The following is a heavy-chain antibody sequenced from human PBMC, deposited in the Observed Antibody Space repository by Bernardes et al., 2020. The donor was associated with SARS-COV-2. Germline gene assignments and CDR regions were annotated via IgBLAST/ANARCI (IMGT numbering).Heavy chain of an antibody. CDR3: ARAEGAFCEGCSYPDY. CDR2: IYASGTT. J-gene: IGHJ4*02. Sequence: SETLSLTCAVSGFSISSGFYWAWIRQPPGKGLEWIGSIYASGTTYYNLSLKTRITISLDTSRNQFALKMTSVTAADTAVYFCARAEGAFCEGCSYPDYWGRGTLVTVTS. D-gene: IGHD3-10*02. CDR1: GFSISSGFY. V-gene: IGHV4-38-2*01.